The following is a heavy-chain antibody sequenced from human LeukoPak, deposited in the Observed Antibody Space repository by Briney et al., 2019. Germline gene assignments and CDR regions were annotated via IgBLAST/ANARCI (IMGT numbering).Heavy chain of an antibody. J-gene: IGHJ6*03. CDR2: ISSSGSTI. D-gene: IGHD3-16*01. V-gene: IGHV3-48*04. Sequence: PGGSLRLSCAASGFTFSSYSMNWVRQAPGKGLEWVSYISSSGSTIYYADSVKGRFTISRDNAKNSLYLQMNSLRAEDTAVYYCASLGYYYYYMDVWGKGTTVTISS. CDR3: ASLGYYYYYMDV. CDR1: GFTFSSYS.